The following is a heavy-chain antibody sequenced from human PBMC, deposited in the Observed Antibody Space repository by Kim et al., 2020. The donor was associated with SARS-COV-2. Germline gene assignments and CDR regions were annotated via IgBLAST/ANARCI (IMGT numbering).Heavy chain of an antibody. D-gene: IGHD1-20*01. CDR3: ARSGPSITGFDY. V-gene: IGHV1-18*01. J-gene: IGHJ4*02. CDR2: T. Sequence: TTYAQNRKGRLTMPTDTATSTVYMELRSLRSDDTAIYYCARSGPSITGFDYWGQGTLVTVSS.